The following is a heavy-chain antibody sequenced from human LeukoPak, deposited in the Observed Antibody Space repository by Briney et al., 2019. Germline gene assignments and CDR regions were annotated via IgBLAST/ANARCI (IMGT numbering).Heavy chain of an antibody. J-gene: IGHJ4*02. CDR2: TVVGSGNT. Sequence: SVKVSCKASGFTFTSSAVQWVRQARGQRLEWTGWTVVGSGNTNYAQKFQERVTITRDMSTSTAYMELSSLRSEDTAVYYCAVIFPYSGSYYFDYWGQGTLVTVSS. D-gene: IGHD1-26*01. CDR3: AVIFPYSGSYYFDY. CDR1: GFTFTSSA. V-gene: IGHV1-58*01.